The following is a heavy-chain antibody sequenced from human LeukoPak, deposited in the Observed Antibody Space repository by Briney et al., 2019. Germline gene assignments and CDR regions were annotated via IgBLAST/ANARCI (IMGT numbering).Heavy chain of an antibody. CDR1: GFTFSSYA. CDR3: AKVGVRGYSGYVDY. Sequence: EGSLRLSCAASGFTFSSYAMSWVRQAPGKGLEWVSAISGSGGSTYYADSVKGRFTISRDNSKNTLYLQMNSLRAEDTAVYYCAKVGVRGYSGYVDYWGQGTLVTVSS. D-gene: IGHD5-12*01. CDR2: ISGSGGST. J-gene: IGHJ4*02. V-gene: IGHV3-23*01.